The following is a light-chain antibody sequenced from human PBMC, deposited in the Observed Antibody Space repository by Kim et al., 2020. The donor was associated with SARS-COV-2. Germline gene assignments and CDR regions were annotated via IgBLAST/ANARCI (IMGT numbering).Light chain of an antibody. CDR3: QQYAGSPLYT. CDR2: GTS. CDR1: QTIDSNN. V-gene: IGKV3-20*01. Sequence: ELVLTQSPGTLSLSPGERATLSCRASQTIDSNNLAWYQQKLGQAPRLLMYGTSSRATGIPDRFSGSGSGTDFTLTISRLEPEDLGIYYCQQYAGSPLYTFGQGTKLEI. J-gene: IGKJ2*01.